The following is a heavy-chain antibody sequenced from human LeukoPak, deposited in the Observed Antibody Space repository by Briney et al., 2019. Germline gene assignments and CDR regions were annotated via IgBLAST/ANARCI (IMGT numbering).Heavy chain of an antibody. CDR1: GGSFSGYY. V-gene: IGHV4-34*01. J-gene: IGHJ3*02. D-gene: IGHD1-26*01. CDR3: ASITASGSPI. Sequence: SETLSLTCAVYGGSFSGYYWNWIRQPPGKGLEWIGEINHSGSTNYNPSLKSRVTISVDTSKNQFSLQLNSVTPEDTAVYYCASITASGSPIWGQGTMVTVSS. CDR2: INHSGST.